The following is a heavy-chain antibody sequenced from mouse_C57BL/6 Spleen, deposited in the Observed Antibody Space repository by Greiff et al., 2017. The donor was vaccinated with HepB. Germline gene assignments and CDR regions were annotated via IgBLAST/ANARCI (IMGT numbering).Heavy chain of an antibody. D-gene: IGHD4-1*01. V-gene: IGHV1-82*01. Sequence: QVQLQQSGPELVKPGASVKISCKASGYAFSSSWMNWVKQRPGKGLEWIGRIYPGDGDTNYNGKFKGKATLTADKSSSTAYMQLSSLTSEDSAVYFCARGELGRRGYYFDYWGQGTTLTVSS. CDR3: ARGELGRRGYYFDY. CDR1: GYAFSSSW. J-gene: IGHJ2*01. CDR2: IYPGDGDT.